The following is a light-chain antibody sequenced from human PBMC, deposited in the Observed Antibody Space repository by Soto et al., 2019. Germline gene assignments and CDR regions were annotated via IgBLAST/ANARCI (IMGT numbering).Light chain of an antibody. Sequence: ASQNITSDLAWYQQKPGQAPRLLIYDASKRATGIPARFSGSGFGIDFTLPISSLDREDCAADYRLYRSKWPRTLVQGTKVDIK. V-gene: IGKV3-11*01. J-gene: IGKJ1*01. CDR2: DAS. CDR3: LYRSKWPRT. CDR1: QNITSD.